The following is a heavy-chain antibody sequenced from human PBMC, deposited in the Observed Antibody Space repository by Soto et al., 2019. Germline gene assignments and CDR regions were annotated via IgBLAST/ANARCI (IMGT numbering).Heavy chain of an antibody. V-gene: IGHV1-8*01. CDR1: GYSFTTYD. J-gene: IGHJ1*01. CDR3: ALKLCASLAFES. Sequence: QVQLVQSGAEVKKPGASVKVSCQASGYSFTTYDINWVRQAPGQGLEWMGRMDPGSGSTGFAQKFQVRVTMTRNTSRNTAYMELSSLRSDDTAVYYCALKLCASLAFESWGQGTLITVSS. D-gene: IGHD3-16*01. CDR2: MDPGSGST.